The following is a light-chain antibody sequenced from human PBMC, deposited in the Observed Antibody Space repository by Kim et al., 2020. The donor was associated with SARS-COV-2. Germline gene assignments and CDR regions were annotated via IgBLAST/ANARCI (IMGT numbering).Light chain of an antibody. Sequence: EVVLTQSPGTVSLSPGERVTLSCRASQSLSNNYLAWYQQRPGQAPRLLIYGASNRATGIPDRFTGSGTGTDFTLTINRLEPEDFVLYFCQQSYSLPWTFGRGTKVDIK. CDR2: GAS. CDR3: QQSYSLPWT. J-gene: IGKJ1*01. V-gene: IGKV3-20*01. CDR1: QSLSNNY.